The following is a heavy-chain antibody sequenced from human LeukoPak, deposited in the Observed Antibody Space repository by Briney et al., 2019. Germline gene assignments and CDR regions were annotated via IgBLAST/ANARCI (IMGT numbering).Heavy chain of an antibody. CDR2: INWNGGST. CDR1: GFTFDDYG. Sequence: GGSLRLSCAASGFTFDDYGMSWVRQAPGKGLEWVSGINWNGGSTGYADSVKGRFTISRDNAKNSLYLQMNSLRAEDTAVYYCARDPDSSSWTGEGHFDYWGQGTLVTVSS. CDR3: ARDPDSSSWTGEGHFDY. J-gene: IGHJ4*02. V-gene: IGHV3-20*04. D-gene: IGHD6-13*01.